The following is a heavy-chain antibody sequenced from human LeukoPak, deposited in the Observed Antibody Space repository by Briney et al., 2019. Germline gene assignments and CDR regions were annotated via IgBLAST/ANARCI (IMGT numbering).Heavy chain of an antibody. Sequence: SGGSLRLSCTASGFTFGDYAMTWVRQAPGKGLESVSAISGSGGSTYYADSVKGRFTISRDNSKNTLYLQMNSLRAEDTAVYYCAKGRYCSGGSCLLGGSRFDYWGQGTLVTVSS. J-gene: IGHJ4*02. CDR2: ISGSGGST. CDR3: AKGRYCSGGSCLLGGSRFDY. D-gene: IGHD2-15*01. V-gene: IGHV3-23*01. CDR1: GFTFGDYA.